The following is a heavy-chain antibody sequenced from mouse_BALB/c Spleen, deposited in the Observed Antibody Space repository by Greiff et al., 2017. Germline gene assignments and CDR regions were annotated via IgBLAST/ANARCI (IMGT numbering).Heavy chain of an antibody. CDR3: AREWATVVEAMDY. V-gene: IGHV2-9*02. D-gene: IGHD1-1*01. CDR1: GFSLTSYG. J-gene: IGHJ4*01. Sequence: QVQLQQSGPGLVAPSQSLSITCTVSGFSLTSYGVHWVRQPPGKGLEWLGVIWAGGSTNYNSALMSRLSISKDNSKSQVFLKMNSLQTDDTAMYYCAREWATVVEAMDYWGQGTSVTVSS. CDR2: IWAGGST.